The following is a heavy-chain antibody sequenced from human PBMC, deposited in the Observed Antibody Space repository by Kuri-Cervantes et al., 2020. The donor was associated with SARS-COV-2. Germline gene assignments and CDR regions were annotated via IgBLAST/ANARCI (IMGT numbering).Heavy chain of an antibody. CDR3: ARDGTEYQLLSYYFYY. CDR1: GYTFTGYY. Sequence: ASVKVSCKASGYTFTGYYMNWVRQAPGQGLEWVGWINPNSGGTNYAQKSQGRVTMTRDTSISTAYMELSRLRSDDTAVYYCARDGTEYQLLSYYFYYWGQGTLVTVSS. J-gene: IGHJ4*02. CDR2: INPNSGGT. V-gene: IGHV1-2*02. D-gene: IGHD2-2*01.